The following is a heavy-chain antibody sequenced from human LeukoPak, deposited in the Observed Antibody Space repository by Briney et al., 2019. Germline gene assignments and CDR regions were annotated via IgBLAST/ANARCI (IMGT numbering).Heavy chain of an antibody. CDR1: GGSISSGSYY. J-gene: IGHJ6*03. V-gene: IGHV4-61*02. D-gene: IGHD3-10*01. CDR3: ARATSEGFYGSGSYFYYYYYMDV. CDR2: IYTSGST. Sequence: PSQTLSLTCTVSGGSISSGSYYWSWIRQPAGKGLEWIGRIYTSGSTNYNPSLKSRVTISVDTSKNQFSLKLSSVTAADTAVYYCARATSEGFYGSGSYFYYYYYMDVWGKGTTVTVSS.